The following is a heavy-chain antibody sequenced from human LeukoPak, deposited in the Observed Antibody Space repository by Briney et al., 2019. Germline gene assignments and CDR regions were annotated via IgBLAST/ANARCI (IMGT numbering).Heavy chain of an antibody. CDR1: GYTLTELS. D-gene: IGHD5-18*01. CDR3: ARDLSGYGYDFDY. Sequence: GASVKVSCKVSGYTLTELSMHWVRQAPGKGLEWMGRIIPILGIANYAQKFQGRVTITADKSTSTAYMELSSLRSEDTAVYYCARDLSGYGYDFDYWGQGTLVTVSS. CDR2: IIPILGIA. J-gene: IGHJ4*02. V-gene: IGHV1-69*04.